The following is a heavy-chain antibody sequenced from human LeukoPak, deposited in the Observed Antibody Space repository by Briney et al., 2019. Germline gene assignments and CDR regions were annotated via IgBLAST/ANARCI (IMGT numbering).Heavy chain of an antibody. Sequence: SETLSLTCTVSGYSISSGYYWGWIRQPPGKGLEWIGNIYHSGDTYYNPSLKSRVTISVDTSKNQFSLKLTSVTAADTAVYYCARGPFGNFFTLYYFDYWGQGTLVTVSS. J-gene: IGHJ4*02. D-gene: IGHD1-7*01. CDR2: IYHSGDT. CDR3: ARGPFGNFFTLYYFDY. CDR1: GYSISSGYY. V-gene: IGHV4-38-2*02.